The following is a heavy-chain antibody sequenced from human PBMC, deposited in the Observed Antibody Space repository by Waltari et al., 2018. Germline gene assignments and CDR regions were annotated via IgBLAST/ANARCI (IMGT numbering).Heavy chain of an antibody. Sequence: EVQLVESGGGLVQPGGSLRLSCAASGFTFSSYSMNWVRQAPGKGLEWVSYISSSSSTIYYADSVKGRFTISRDNAKNSLYLQMNSLRAEDTAVYYCARDQNDYGDYYGMDVWGQGTTVTVSS. CDR1: GFTFSSYS. CDR2: ISSSSSTI. J-gene: IGHJ6*02. CDR3: ARDQNDYGDYYGMDV. D-gene: IGHD4-17*01. V-gene: IGHV3-48*01.